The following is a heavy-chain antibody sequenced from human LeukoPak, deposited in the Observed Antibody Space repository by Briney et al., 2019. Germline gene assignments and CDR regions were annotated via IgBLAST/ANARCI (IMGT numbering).Heavy chain of an antibody. CDR1: GFTVNNYY. V-gene: IGHV3-53*01. CDR3: ARMFGGNYYGYYFDY. CDR2: LYGGGMT. J-gene: IGHJ4*02. Sequence: GGSLRLSCAASGFTVNNYYMTWVRQAPGKGLECVSILYGGGMTYYADSVKGRFTISTDTSKNTVNLQMNSLRAEDTAIYYCARMFGGNYYGYYFDYWGQGSMLTVSS. D-gene: IGHD1-26*01.